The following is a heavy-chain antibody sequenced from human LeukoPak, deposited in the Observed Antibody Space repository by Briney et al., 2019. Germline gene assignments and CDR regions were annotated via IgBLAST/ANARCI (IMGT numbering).Heavy chain of an antibody. CDR3: AKGDYYDSSLSSFDY. D-gene: IGHD3-22*01. V-gene: IGHV3-23*01. J-gene: IGHJ4*02. CDR1: GFTFSSYA. Sequence: GGSLRLSCAASGFTFSSYAMSWVRQAPGKGLEWVSAISGSGGSTYYADSVKGRFTISRDNSKNTLYPQMNSLRAEDTAVYYCAKGDYYDSSLSSFDYWGQGTLVTVSS. CDR2: ISGSGGST.